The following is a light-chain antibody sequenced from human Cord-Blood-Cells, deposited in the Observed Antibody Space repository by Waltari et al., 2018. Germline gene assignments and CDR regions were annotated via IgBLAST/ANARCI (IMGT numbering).Light chain of an antibody. CDR2: EGS. CDR1: SSDVGSYNL. V-gene: IGLV2-23*01. J-gene: IGLJ1*01. CDR3: CSYAGSSTYV. Sequence: QSALTQPASVSGSPGQSITISCTGTSSDVGSYNLVPWYQQHPGKAPTLVIYEGSKRPSGVSNRFSGSKSGNTASLTIAGLQAEDEADYYCCSYAGSSTYVFGTGTKVTVL.